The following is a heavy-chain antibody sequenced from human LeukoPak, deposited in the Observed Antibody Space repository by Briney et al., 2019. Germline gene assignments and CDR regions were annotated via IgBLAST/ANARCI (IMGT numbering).Heavy chain of an antibody. CDR2: IKSKTDGGTT. D-gene: IGHD3-9*01. V-gene: IGHV3-15*01. CDR3: TTVPFYYDILTGYYCDY. J-gene: IGHJ4*02. CDR1: GFTFSNAW. Sequence: TGGSLRLSCAASGFTFSNAWMSWVRQAPGKGLEWVGRIKSKTDGGTTDYAAPVKGRFTISRDDSKNTLYLQMNSLKTEDTAVYYCTTVPFYYDILTGYYCDYWGQGTLVTVSS.